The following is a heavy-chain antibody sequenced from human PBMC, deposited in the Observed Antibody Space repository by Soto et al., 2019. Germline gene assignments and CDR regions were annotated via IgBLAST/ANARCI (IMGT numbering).Heavy chain of an antibody. Sequence: EVRLVESGGGLVQPGGSLRLSCAASGFTFTSYWMSWVRQAPGKGLEWVANIKGDGSEKKYVDSVKGRFTISRDNAHNSVSLQMNSLRAEDTALYYCGRDEVRNGVGVWGQGTTVTVSS. J-gene: IGHJ6*02. CDR1: GFTFTSYW. CDR3: GRDEVRNGVGV. CDR2: IKGDGSEK. V-gene: IGHV3-7*01.